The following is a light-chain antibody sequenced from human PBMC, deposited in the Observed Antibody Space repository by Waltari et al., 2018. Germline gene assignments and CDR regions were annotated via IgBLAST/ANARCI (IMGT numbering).Light chain of an antibody. J-gene: IGKJ5*01. CDR1: QDISNY. V-gene: IGKV1-33*01. Sequence: DIQMTQSPSSLSASVGDTVTITCQASQDISNYLNWYQQKPGKAPKLLIYDAANLETGVPSRFSGSGSGTDFALTISSLQPEDIATYYCQQFENLLGTFGQGTRLEIK. CDR3: QQFENLLGT. CDR2: DAA.